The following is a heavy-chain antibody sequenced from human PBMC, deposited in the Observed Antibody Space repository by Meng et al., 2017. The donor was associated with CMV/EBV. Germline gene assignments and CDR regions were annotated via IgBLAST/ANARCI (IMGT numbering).Heavy chain of an antibody. CDR2: IVVGSGNT. CDR1: GFTFTSSA. V-gene: IGHV1-58*01. CDR3: AAAPYTASDAFDI. J-gene: IGHJ3*02. Sequence: SVKVSCKASGFTFTSSAVQWVRQARGRRLEWIGWIVVGSGNTNYAQKFQERVTITRDMSTSTAYMELSSLRSEDTAVYYCAAAPYTASDAFDIWGQGTMVTVSS. D-gene: IGHD5-18*01.